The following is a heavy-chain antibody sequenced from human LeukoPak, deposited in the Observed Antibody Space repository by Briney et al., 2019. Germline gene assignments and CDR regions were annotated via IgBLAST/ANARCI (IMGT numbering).Heavy chain of an antibody. V-gene: IGHV1-2*02. J-gene: IGHJ5*02. CDR3: ARGRYQLLLTVFDP. Sequence: ASVKVSFRASGYTFSVYFMHWVRQAPGQGLEWMGWIYPNSGGTKYAQKFQGRVTMTRDTSISTIYMELSSLRSEDTAVYYCARGRYQLLLTVFDPWGQGTLVTVSS. D-gene: IGHD2-2*01. CDR1: GYTFSVYF. CDR2: IYPNSGGT.